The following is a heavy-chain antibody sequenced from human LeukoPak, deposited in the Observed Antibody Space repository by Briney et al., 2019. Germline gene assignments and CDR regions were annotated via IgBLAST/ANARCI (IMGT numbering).Heavy chain of an antibody. CDR1: GFTFSDYD. J-gene: IGHJ3*02. CDR2: ISSSGGST. CDR3: AKALTGTKAFDI. V-gene: IGHV3-23*01. Sequence: AGGSLRLSCSASGFTFSDYDMNWVRQAPGKGLEWVSHISSSGGSTYYAGSVKGRLTISRDNSKNTLYLQMNSLRAEDTAVYYCAKALTGTKAFDIWGQGTMVTVSS. D-gene: IGHD1-20*01.